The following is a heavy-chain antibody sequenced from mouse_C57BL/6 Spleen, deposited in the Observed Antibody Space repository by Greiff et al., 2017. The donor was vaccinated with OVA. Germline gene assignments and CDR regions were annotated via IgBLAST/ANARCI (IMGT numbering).Heavy chain of an antibody. CDR2: IYPGSGST. Sequence: VQLQQPGAELVKPGASVKMSCKASGYTFTSYWITWVKQRPGQGLEWIGDIYPGSGSTNYNEKFKSKATLTVDTSSSTAYMQLSSLTSEDSAVYYCARGTYYYGSTYYYAMDYWGQGTSVTVSS. J-gene: IGHJ4*01. CDR1: GYTFTSYW. CDR3: ARGTYYYGSTYYYAMDY. V-gene: IGHV1-55*01. D-gene: IGHD1-1*01.